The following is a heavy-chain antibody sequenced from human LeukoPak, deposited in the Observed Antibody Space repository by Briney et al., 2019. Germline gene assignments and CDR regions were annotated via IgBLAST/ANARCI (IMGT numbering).Heavy chain of an antibody. CDR3: ARVPPIGYCSGGSCKNFDY. J-gene: IGHJ4*02. D-gene: IGHD2-15*01. Sequence: ASVKVSCKASGYTFTSYGISWVRQAPGQGPEWMGWISAYNGNTNYAQKLQGRVTMTTDTSTSTAYMELRSLRSDDTAVYYCARVPPIGYCSGGSCKNFDYWGQGTLVTVSS. CDR2: ISAYNGNT. V-gene: IGHV1-18*01. CDR1: GYTFTSYG.